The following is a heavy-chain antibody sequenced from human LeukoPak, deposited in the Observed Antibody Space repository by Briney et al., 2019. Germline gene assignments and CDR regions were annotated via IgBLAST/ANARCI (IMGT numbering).Heavy chain of an antibody. D-gene: IGHD2-2*02. CDR3: ARFPTGYCSSTSCYTFDI. CDR1: GGSFSGYY. Sequence: SETLSLTCTVYGGSFSGYYWSWIRQPPGKGLEWIGEINHSGSTNYNPSLKSRVTISVDTSKNQFSLKLSSVTAADTAVYYCARFPTGYCSSTSCYTFDIWGQGTMVTVSS. J-gene: IGHJ3*02. V-gene: IGHV4-34*01. CDR2: INHSGST.